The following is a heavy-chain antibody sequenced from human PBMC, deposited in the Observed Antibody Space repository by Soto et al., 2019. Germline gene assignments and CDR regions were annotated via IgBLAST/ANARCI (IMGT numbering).Heavy chain of an antibody. J-gene: IGHJ3*02. V-gene: IGHV1-2*04. CDR3: ARDCGHLSGGDCYNAFDI. Sequence: ASVKVSCKASGYTFTGYYMHWVRQAPGQGLEWMGWINPNSGGTNYAQKFQGWVTMTRDTSISTAYMELSRLRSDDTAVYYCARDCGHLSGGDCYNAFDIWGQGTMVTVSS. CDR2: INPNSGGT. CDR1: GYTFTGYY. D-gene: IGHD2-21*01.